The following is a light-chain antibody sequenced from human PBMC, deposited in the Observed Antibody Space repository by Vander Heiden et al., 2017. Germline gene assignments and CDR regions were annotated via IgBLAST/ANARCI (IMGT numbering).Light chain of an antibody. CDR1: QSVLDRANNRNY. V-gene: IGKV4-1*01. CDR2: WAS. Sequence: IVLPHSPAPLPLSLGERATINCKSSQSVLDRANNRNYLAWYQQKPGQPPKLLIYWASTRESGVPDRFSGSGSGIDFTLTISSLQAEDVALYYCQQDFSTLTFGGGTKVQIK. CDR3: QQDFSTLT. J-gene: IGKJ4*01.